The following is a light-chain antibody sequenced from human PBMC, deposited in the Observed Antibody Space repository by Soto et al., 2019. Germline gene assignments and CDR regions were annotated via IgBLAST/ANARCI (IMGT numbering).Light chain of an antibody. Sequence: EIVMTQSPATLSVSPGEGATLSCRASQSVSINLAWYQQKPGQAPRLLIYGASTRATGIPARFSGSGSGADFTLTISSLQSEDFAVYYCQQYNNWHLTFAPGTKVDIK. CDR1: QSVSIN. V-gene: IGKV3-15*01. CDR3: QQYNNWHLT. J-gene: IGKJ3*01. CDR2: GAS.